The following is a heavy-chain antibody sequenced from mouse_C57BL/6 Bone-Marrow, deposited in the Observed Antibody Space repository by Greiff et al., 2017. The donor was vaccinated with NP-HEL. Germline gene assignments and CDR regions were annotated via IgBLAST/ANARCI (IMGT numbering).Heavy chain of an antibody. V-gene: IGHV1-55*01. Sequence: VQLQQPGAELVKPGASVKMSCKASGYTFTSYWITWVKQRPGQGLEWIGDIYPGSGSTNYNEKFKSKATLTVDTSSSTAYMQLSSLTSEDSAVYYGARWEFIYYGLDYWGQGTTLTVSS. CDR1: GYTFTSYW. CDR2: IYPGSGST. CDR3: ARWEFIYYGLDY. J-gene: IGHJ2*01. D-gene: IGHD1-1*01.